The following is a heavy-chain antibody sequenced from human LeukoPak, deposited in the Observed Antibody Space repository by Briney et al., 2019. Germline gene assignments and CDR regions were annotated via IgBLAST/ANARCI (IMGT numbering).Heavy chain of an antibody. CDR2: ISYIGST. Sequence: SETLSLTCAVSGDSFSSHYWTWIRQSPGKGLEWIGYISYIGSTNYNPSLKSRVTISIDTSKNQFSLKLRSVTAADTAVYYCARDLVTVTKEFDIWGQGTMVSVSS. CDR3: ARDLVTVTKEFDI. J-gene: IGHJ3*02. D-gene: IGHD4-17*01. CDR1: GDSFSSHY. V-gene: IGHV4-59*11.